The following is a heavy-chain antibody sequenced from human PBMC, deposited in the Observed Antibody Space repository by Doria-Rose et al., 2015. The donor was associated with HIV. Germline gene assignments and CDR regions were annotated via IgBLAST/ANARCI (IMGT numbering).Heavy chain of an antibody. CDR1: GVSLSSPGMG. D-gene: IGHD6-13*01. J-gene: IGHJ4*02. V-gene: IGHV2-26*01. CDR2: IFSEDER. CDR3: ARIKSSRWYHKYYFDF. Sequence: QITLKECGPVLVKPTETLTLTCTVSGVSLSSPGMGVSWIRQPPGKALEWLANIFSEDERSYKSSLKSRLTISRGTSKSQVVLTMTDMDPVDTATYYCARIKSSRWYHKYYFDFWGQGTLVIVSA.